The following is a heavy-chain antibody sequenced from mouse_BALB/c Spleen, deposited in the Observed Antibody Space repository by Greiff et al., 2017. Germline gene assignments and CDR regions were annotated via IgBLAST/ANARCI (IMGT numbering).Heavy chain of an antibody. D-gene: IGHD2-14*01. Sequence: VQLQQSGAELVRPGTSVKISCKASGYAFTNYWLGWVKQRPGHGLEWIGDIYPGSGNTYYNEKFKGKATLTADKSSSTAYMQLSSLTSEDSAVYCCARCGRYDDPFDYWGQGTTLTVSS. V-gene: IGHV1-63*01. CDR3: ARCGRYDDPFDY. CDR2: IYPGSGNT. J-gene: IGHJ2*01. CDR1: GYAFTNYW.